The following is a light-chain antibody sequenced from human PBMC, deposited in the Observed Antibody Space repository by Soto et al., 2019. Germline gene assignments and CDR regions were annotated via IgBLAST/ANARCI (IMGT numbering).Light chain of an antibody. CDR2: DVS. Sequence: QSALTQPASVSGSPGQSITISCTGTSSDVGGYNYVSWYQQHPGKAPTLMIYDVSNRPSGVSNRFSGSKSGNTASLTISGVQAEDEADYYCSSYTSSSTRVVFGGGTKLTVL. J-gene: IGLJ2*01. CDR1: SSDVGGYNY. CDR3: SSYTSSSTRVV. V-gene: IGLV2-14*01.